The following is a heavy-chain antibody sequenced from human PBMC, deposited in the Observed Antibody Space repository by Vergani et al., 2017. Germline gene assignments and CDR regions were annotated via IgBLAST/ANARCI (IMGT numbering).Heavy chain of an antibody. CDR2: IIPIFGTA. CDR3: ASRFGSGSYYNHWGFDY. Sequence: QVQLVQSGAEVKKPGSSVKVSCKASGGTFSSYAISWVRQAPGQGLEWMGGIIPIFGTANYAQKFQGRVTITADESTSTAYMELSSLRSEDTAGYYCASRFGSGSYYNHWGFDYWGQGTLVTVSS. J-gene: IGHJ4*02. CDR1: GGTFSSYA. V-gene: IGHV1-69*01. D-gene: IGHD3-10*01.